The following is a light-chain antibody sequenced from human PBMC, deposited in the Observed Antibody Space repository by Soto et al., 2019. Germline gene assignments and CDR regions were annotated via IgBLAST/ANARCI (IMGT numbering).Light chain of an antibody. CDR3: SSYTSSSTYV. Sequence: SALTQPASVSGSPGQSITISCTGTSSDVGGYNYVSWYQQQPGKAPKLMIYEVNNRPSGVSNRFSGSKSGNTASLSISGLQAEDEADYYCSSYTSSSTYVFGTGTKVTVL. J-gene: IGLJ1*01. CDR2: EVN. V-gene: IGLV2-14*01. CDR1: SSDVGGYNY.